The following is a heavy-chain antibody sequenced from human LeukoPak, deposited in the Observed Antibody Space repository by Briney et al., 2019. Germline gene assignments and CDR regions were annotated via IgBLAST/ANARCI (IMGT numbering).Heavy chain of an antibody. CDR2: ISSSSRSI. V-gene: IGHV3-21*05. D-gene: IGHD2-2*01. CDR1: GFTFSSYS. J-gene: IGHJ6*02. CDR3: ARDPRCSSMSCYRSSFYGMDV. Sequence: GGSLRLSCAASGFTFSSYSMNWVRQAPGKGLEWVSYISSSSRSIYYADSVKGRFTTSRDNAKNSLYLQMNSLRAEDTAVYYCARDPRCSSMSCYRSSFYGMDVWGQGTTVTVSS.